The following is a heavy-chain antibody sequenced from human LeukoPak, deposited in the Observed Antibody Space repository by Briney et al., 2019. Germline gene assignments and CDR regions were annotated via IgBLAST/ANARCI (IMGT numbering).Heavy chain of an antibody. CDR3: ASKVAGHIDY. D-gene: IGHD6-19*01. V-gene: IGHV4-31*03. CDR1: GGSISSSSYY. CDR2: IYYSGST. Sequence: SETLSLTCTVSGGSISSSSYYWGWIRQHPGKGLEWIGYIYYSGSTYYNPSLKSRVTISVDTSKNQFSLKLSSVTAADTAVYYCASKVAGHIDYWGQGTLVTVSS. J-gene: IGHJ4*02.